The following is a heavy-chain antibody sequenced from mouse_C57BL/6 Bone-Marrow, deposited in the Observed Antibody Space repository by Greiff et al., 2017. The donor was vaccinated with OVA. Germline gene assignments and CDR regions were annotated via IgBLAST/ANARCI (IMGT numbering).Heavy chain of an antibody. Sequence: VQLQQSGPELVKPGASVKISCKASGYAFSSSWMNWVKQRPGKGLEWIGRIYPGDGDTNYNGKFKGKATLTADKSSSTAYMQLSSLTSEDSAVYFCARPAITTVVADENYYAMDYWGQGTSVTVSS. V-gene: IGHV1-82*01. D-gene: IGHD1-1*01. J-gene: IGHJ4*01. CDR1: GYAFSSSW. CDR3: ARPAITTVVADENYYAMDY. CDR2: IYPGDGDT.